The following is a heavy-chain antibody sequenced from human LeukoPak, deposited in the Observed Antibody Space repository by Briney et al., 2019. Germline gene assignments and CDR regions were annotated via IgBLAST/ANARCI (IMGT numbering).Heavy chain of an antibody. CDR3: ARFSSSWGGDY. CDR2: IYYSGST. J-gene: IGHJ4*02. V-gene: IGHV4-61*05. D-gene: IGHD6-13*01. CDR1: GGPISSSSYY. Sequence: PSETLSLTCTVSGGPISSSSYYWGWIRQPPGKGLEWIGYIYYSGSTNYNPSLKSRVTISVDTSKNQFSLKLSSVTAADTAVYYCARFSSSWGGDYWGQGTLVTVSS.